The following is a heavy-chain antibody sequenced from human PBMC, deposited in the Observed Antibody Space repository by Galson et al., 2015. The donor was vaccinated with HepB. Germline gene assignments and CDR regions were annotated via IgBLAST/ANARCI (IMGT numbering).Heavy chain of an antibody. CDR2: INSDGSST. Sequence: SLRLSCAASGFTFSSYWMHWVRQAPGEGLVWVSRINSDGSSTSYADSVKGRFTISRDNAKNTLYLQMNSLRAEDTAVYYCARVNYDSSGDYYFDYWGQGTLVTVSS. V-gene: IGHV3-74*01. CDR3: ARVNYDSSGDYYFDY. J-gene: IGHJ4*02. CDR1: GFTFSSYW. D-gene: IGHD3-22*01.